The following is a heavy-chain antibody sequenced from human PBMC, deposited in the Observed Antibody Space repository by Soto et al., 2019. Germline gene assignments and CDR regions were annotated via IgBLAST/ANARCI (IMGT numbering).Heavy chain of an antibody. CDR2: IIPIFGTA. CDR3: ARDPGSSSSGWYYYFDY. D-gene: IGHD6-19*01. CDR1: GGTFSSYA. V-gene: IGHV1-69*13. Sequence: SVKVSCKASGGTFSSYAISWVRQAPGQGLEWMGGIIPIFGTANYAQKFQGRVTITADESTSTAYMELSSLRSEDTAVYYCARDPGSSSSGWYYYFDYWGQGSLVTVS. J-gene: IGHJ4*02.